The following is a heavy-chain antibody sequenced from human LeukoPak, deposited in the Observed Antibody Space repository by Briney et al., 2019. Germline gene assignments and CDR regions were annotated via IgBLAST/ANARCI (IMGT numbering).Heavy chain of an antibody. Sequence: PSETLSLTCAVYGGSFSGYYWSWIRQPPGKGLEWIGEINHSGSTNYNPSLKSRVTISVDTSKNQFSLKLSSVTAADTAVYYCARGIRRPLRYFDRWGQGTLVTVSS. CDR1: GGSFSGYY. D-gene: IGHD3-9*01. CDR2: INHSGST. CDR3: ARGIRRPLRYFDR. V-gene: IGHV4-34*01. J-gene: IGHJ4*02.